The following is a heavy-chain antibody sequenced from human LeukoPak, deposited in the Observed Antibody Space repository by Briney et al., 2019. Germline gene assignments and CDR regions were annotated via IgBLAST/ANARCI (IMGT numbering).Heavy chain of an antibody. Sequence: PSETLSLTCAVYGGSFSGYYWSWIRQPPGKGLEWIGEINHSGSTNYNPSLKSRVTISVDTSKNQFSLKQSSVTAADTAVYYCARGLMATISSLLDYWGQGTLVTVSS. CDR2: INHSGST. V-gene: IGHV4-34*01. CDR3: ARGLMATISSLLDY. CDR1: GGSFSGYY. J-gene: IGHJ4*02. D-gene: IGHD5-24*01.